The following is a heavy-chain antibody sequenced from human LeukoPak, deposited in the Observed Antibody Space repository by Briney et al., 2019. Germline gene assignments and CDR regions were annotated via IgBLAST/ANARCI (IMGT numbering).Heavy chain of an antibody. J-gene: IGHJ4*02. D-gene: IGHD5-18*01. CDR1: GFTFSSYW. Sequence: SGGSLRLSCAASGFTFSSYWMHWVRKPPGKGLVWVSRTNSDGTSTSYADSVKGRFTISRDNAENTLYLQMNSLRAEDTAVYYCARGASGYSYGWGQGTLVTVSS. V-gene: IGHV3-74*01. CDR2: TNSDGTST. CDR3: ARGASGYSYG.